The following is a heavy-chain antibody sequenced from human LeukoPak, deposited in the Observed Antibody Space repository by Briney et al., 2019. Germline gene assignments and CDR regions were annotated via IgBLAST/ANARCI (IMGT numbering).Heavy chain of an antibody. CDR3: ARRRPWSDKNWFDP. CDR2: VYYSGST. V-gene: IGHV4-59*01. Sequence: SETLSLTCTVSGGSIGNYYWSWIRQPPGKGLEWIGYVYYSGSTNYNPSLKSRVTMSVDTSKNQFSLMLSSVTAADTAVYYCARRRPWSDKNWFDPWGQGTLVTVSS. D-gene: IGHD2-15*01. CDR1: GGSIGNYY. J-gene: IGHJ5*02.